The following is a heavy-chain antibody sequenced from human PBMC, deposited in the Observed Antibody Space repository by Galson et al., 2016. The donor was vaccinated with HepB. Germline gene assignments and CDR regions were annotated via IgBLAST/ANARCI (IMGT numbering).Heavy chain of an antibody. D-gene: IGHD6-19*01. CDR2: ITHSGST. J-gene: IGHJ6*02. CDR1: GGSSSGDY. CDR3: ARDDSGGWYGFHYGMDV. Sequence: LSLTCAVYGGSSSGDYWSWIRQPPGKGLAWVGQITHSGSTNYNPSLLSRVTISVDKSKNQFSLKLSSVTAADTAVYYCARDDSGGWYGFHYGMDVWGQGTTVTVSS. V-gene: IGHV4-34*01.